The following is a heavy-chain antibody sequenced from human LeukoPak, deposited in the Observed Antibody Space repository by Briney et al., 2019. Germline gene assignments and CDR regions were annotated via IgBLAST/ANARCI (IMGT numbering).Heavy chain of an antibody. V-gene: IGHV3-23*01. J-gene: IGHJ5*02. Sequence: PGGSLRLSCGASGYTFSSSAMSWVRQAPGRGVEWVSRMRAGGNHSFYADSVGGRFTIYRDNSKNTLFVQIESLRAEHAVVYYCVKGDNGDFQGWLEPW. D-gene: IGHD4-17*01. CDR2: MRAGGNHS. CDR1: GYTFSSSA. CDR3: VKGDNGDFQGWLEP.